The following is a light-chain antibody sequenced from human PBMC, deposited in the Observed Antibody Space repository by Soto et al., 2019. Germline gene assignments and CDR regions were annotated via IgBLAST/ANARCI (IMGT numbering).Light chain of an antibody. CDR1: QSVSSSY. V-gene: IGKV3-20*01. Sequence: EVLLTQSPGTLSLSPGERATLSCRASQSVSSSYLAWYQQRPGQAPRLLIYVASNRATGTPDRFSGSGSGTDFTLTISRLEPEYFAVYYCQQYGSSPITFGQGTRLEIK. CDR3: QQYGSSPIT. CDR2: VAS. J-gene: IGKJ5*01.